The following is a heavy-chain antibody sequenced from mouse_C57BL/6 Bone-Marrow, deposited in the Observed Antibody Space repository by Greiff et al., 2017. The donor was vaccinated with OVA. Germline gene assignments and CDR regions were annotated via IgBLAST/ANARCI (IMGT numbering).Heavy chain of an antibody. D-gene: IGHD2-5*01. CDR2: VYPYNGGT. Sequence: VQLKESGPVLVKPGPSVKISCKASGFTFTDYYMHWVKQSHGKSLEWIGLVYPYNGGTSYNQKFKGKATLTVDTSSSTAYMELNSLTSEDSAVYYCTRGNAYYSILFAYWGQGTLVTVSA. V-gene: IGHV1-36*01. CDR1: GFTFTDYY. CDR3: TRGNAYYSILFAY. J-gene: IGHJ3*01.